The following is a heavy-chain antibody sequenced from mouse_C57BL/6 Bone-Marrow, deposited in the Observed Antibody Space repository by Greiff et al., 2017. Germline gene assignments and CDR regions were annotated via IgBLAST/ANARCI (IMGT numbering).Heavy chain of an antibody. Sequence: DVMLVESGGDLVKPGGSLKLSCAASGFTFSSYGMSWVRQTPDKRLEWVATISSGGSYTYYPDSVKGRFTISRDNAKNTQYRQISSLKSEDSAMYYCARDVWYFDVWGTGTTVTVSS. V-gene: IGHV5-6*02. CDR2: ISSGGSYT. J-gene: IGHJ1*03. CDR1: GFTFSSYG. CDR3: ARDVWYFDV.